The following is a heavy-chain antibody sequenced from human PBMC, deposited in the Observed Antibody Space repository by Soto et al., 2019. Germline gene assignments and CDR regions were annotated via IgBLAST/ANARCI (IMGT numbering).Heavy chain of an antibody. Sequence: PGGSLRLSCAASGFTVSSNYMSWVRQAPGKGLEWVSVISGSGDSTYYADSVKGRFTISRDSSKNTVSLEMTSLRAEDTAVYYCAKGGRQWLVTSDFNYWGQGA. CDR1: GFTVSSNY. V-gene: IGHV3-23*01. J-gene: IGHJ4*02. CDR2: ISGSGDST. CDR3: AKGGRQWLVTSDFNY. D-gene: IGHD6-19*01.